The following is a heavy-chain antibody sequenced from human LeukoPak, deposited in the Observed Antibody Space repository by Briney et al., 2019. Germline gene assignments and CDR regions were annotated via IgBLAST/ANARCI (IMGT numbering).Heavy chain of an antibody. Sequence: GASVKVSCTASGFTFSSSSLQWVRQARGQRLEWVGWIAVDSGNTNYAQKFQGRVIITRDLSTSTAYMELSSLRSEDTAVYYCAAVFGSGYYYYFDYWGEGTIVTVSS. J-gene: IGHJ4*02. CDR2: IAVDSGNT. CDR3: AAVFGSGYYYYFDY. V-gene: IGHV1-58*01. D-gene: IGHD3-22*01. CDR1: GFTFSSSS.